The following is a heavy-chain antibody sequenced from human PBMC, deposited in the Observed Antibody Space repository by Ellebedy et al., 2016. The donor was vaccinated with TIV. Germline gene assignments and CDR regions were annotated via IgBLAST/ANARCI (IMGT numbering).Heavy chain of an antibody. CDR2: IRSKAYGGTT. V-gene: IGHV3-49*03. CDR3: TLMVFAIGGLDY. D-gene: IGHD2-8*01. Sequence: GESLKISCTASGFTFGDYAMSWFRQAPGKGLEWVGFIRSKAYGGTTEYAASVKGRFTISRDDSKSIAYLQMNSLKTEDTAVYYCTLMVFAIGGLDYWGQGTLVTVSS. CDR1: GFTFGDYA. J-gene: IGHJ4*02.